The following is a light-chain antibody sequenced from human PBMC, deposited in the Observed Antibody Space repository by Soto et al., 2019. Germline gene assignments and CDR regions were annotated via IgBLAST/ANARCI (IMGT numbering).Light chain of an antibody. Sequence: EIVMTQSPATLSVSPGERATLSCRASQSVSGNLAWYQQKPGQPPRLLIYAASSRPTGIPARFSGSGSGTEFTLTISSLQSEDFAVYYCQQYNNWPPCTFGQGTKVEIK. CDR3: QQYNNWPPCT. V-gene: IGKV3-15*01. J-gene: IGKJ1*01. CDR1: QSVSGN. CDR2: AAS.